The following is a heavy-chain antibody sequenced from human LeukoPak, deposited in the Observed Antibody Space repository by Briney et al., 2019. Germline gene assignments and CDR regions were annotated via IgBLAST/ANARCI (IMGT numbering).Heavy chain of an antibody. CDR3: ARVAGSIDY. J-gene: IGHJ4*02. CDR1: GYSFTTYD. CDR2: MNLKSGYT. D-gene: IGHD1-26*01. V-gene: IGHV1-8*03. Sequence: GASVKVSCKASGYSFTTYDINWVRQATGQGLEWMGWMNLKSGYTGYVQKFQGRVTITRDTSTSTVYMELSSLRSEDTAVYYCARVAGSIDYWGQGTLVTVS.